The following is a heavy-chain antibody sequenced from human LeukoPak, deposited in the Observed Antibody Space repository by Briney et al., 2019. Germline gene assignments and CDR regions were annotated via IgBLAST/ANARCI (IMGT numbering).Heavy chain of an antibody. CDR3: AQASSGWFAHYFEN. Sequence: SLRLSCVVSGFNFDEYAMHWVRQVPGKGLEWISGISWGDSNIEYADSVKGRFTISRDNAKKCLFLEMNSLRPEDTALYYCAQASSGWFAHYFENWGQGTLVTVSS. CDR1: GFNFDEYA. V-gene: IGHV3-9*01. J-gene: IGHJ4*02. D-gene: IGHD6-19*01. CDR2: ISWGDSNI.